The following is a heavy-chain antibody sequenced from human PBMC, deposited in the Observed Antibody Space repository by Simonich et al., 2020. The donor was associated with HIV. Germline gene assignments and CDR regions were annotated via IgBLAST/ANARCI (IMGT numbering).Heavy chain of an antibody. D-gene: IGHD4-17*01. J-gene: IGHJ4*02. CDR3: VREVRSFDY. CDR2: SNTNTGNP. V-gene: IGHV7-4-1*02. Sequence: VQLVQSGSELKKPVASVNVSCKASGYPFTTHAMNWVRQAPGQGLEWMGWSNTNTGNPTYAQGFTGRFVFSLDTSVSTAYLQISSLKDEDTAVYYCVREVRSFDYWGQGTLVTVSS. CDR1: GYPFTTHA.